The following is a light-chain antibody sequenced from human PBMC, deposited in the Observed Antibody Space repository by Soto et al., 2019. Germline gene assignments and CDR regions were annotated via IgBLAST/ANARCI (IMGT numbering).Light chain of an antibody. CDR3: QQYTSYSLT. J-gene: IGKJ4*01. CDR2: KAS. V-gene: IGKV1-5*03. Sequence: DIQMTQSPSTLSASVGDRVTNTCRASQSISSWLAWYQQKPGKAPKLLIYKASSLESGVPSRFSGSGSGTEFTLTISSLQPDDFATYYCQQYTSYSLTCGGGTKLEIK. CDR1: QSISSW.